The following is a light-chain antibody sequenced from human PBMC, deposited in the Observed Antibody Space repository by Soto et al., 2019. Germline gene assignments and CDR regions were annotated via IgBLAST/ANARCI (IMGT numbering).Light chain of an antibody. CDR1: SSDVGGYNY. J-gene: IGLJ1*01. CDR2: DVS. V-gene: IGLV2-14*01. Sequence: QSALTHPASVSGSPGQSITLSCTGTSSDVGGYNYVSWYQQHPGKAPKLMIYDVSNRPSGVSNRFSGSKSGNTASLTISGLQAQDEADYYCSSYTSSSTILYVFGTGTKLTVL. CDR3: SSYTSSSTILYV.